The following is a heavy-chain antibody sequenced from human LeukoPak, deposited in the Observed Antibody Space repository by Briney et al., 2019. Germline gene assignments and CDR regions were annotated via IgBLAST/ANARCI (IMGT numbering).Heavy chain of an antibody. CDR2: ISGSGGST. J-gene: IGHJ3*02. Sequence: GGSLRLSCAASGFTFSSYAMSWVRQAPGKGLEWVSAISGSGGSTYYADSVKGRFTISRDNSKNTLYLQMNSLRDEDTAVYYCANSPIMITFGGVIVPTGAFDIWGQGTMVTVSS. CDR1: GFTFSSYA. V-gene: IGHV3-23*01. CDR3: ANSPIMITFGGVIVPTGAFDI. D-gene: IGHD3-16*02.